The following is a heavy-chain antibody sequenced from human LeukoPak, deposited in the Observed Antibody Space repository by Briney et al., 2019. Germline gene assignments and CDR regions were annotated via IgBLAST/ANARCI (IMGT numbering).Heavy chain of an antibody. CDR2: IYYSGNT. J-gene: IGHJ5*02. CDR1: GGSMTPYY. D-gene: IGHD1-26*01. CDR3: ARGPVALGWFAP. Sequence: KPSETLSLTCTVSGGSMTPYYWSWLRQPPGKELEWMGYIYYSGNTDYNPSFESRVTISLDTSRNQLSLDLTSVTAADTATYFCARGPVALGWFAPWGQGTLVTVSS. V-gene: IGHV4-59*08.